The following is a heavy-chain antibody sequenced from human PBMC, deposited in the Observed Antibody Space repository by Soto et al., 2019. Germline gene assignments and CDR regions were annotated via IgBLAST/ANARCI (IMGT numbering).Heavy chain of an antibody. CDR3: ARWPKYYDWGGMDV. D-gene: IGHD3-22*01. V-gene: IGHV4-59*01. CDR1: GGSMNTYY. CDR2: VYSSGST. J-gene: IGHJ6*02. Sequence: SETLSLTCTVSGGSMNTYYWSWIRQPPRKGLQWIGYVYSSGSTKYNPSLKSRVTMSVDTSKNQFSLQLRSVTDADTAVYYCARWPKYYDWGGMDVWGQGTTVTV.